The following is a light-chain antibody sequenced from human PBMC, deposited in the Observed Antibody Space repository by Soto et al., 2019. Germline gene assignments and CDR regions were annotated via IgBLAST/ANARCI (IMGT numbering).Light chain of an antibody. Sequence: EIILTQSPATLYVSPGERATLSCRASQSLTSNLAWYQQRPGQAPRLLIYDTSTRATDIPARFSVSGSGTEFTLTIASLQSEDFAVYYCQQYNHWPRMLSFGGGTRV. V-gene: IGKV3-15*01. J-gene: IGKJ4*01. CDR3: QQYNHWPRMLS. CDR1: QSLTSN. CDR2: DTS.